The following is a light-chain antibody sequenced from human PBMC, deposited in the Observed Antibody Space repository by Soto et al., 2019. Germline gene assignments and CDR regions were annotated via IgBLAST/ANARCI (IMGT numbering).Light chain of an antibody. CDR1: QSLRDN. CDR2: GAS. J-gene: IGKJ1*01. V-gene: IGKV3-15*01. Sequence: EIVMTQSPATLSVSPGERATLSCRASQSLRDNLAWYQQKPGQAPRLLIYGASTRATGIPARFSGSGSGTEFTLTISSLQSEDFAVYYCQQYDGWPLRFGQGNKVEIK. CDR3: QQYDGWPLR.